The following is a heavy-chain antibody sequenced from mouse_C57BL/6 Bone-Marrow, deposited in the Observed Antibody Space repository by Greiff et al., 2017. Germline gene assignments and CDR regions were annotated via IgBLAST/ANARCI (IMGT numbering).Heavy chain of an antibody. CDR1: GYAFTNYL. J-gene: IGHJ2*01. Sequence: QVQLKQSGAELVRPGTSVKVSCKASGYAFTNYLIEWVKQRPGQGLEWIGVINPGSGGTNYNEKFKGKATLTADKSSSTAYMQLSSLTSEDSAVYFCARDMTTVVAPYYFDYWGQGTTLTVSS. D-gene: IGHD1-1*01. V-gene: IGHV1-54*01. CDR2: INPGSGGT. CDR3: ARDMTTVVAPYYFDY.